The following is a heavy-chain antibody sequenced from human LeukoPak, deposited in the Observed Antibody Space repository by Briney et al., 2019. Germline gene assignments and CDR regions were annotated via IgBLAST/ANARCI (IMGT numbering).Heavy chain of an antibody. Sequence: AGGSLRLSCAASGFTFSSYGMHWVRQAPGKGLEWVAVIWYDGSNKYYADSVKGRFTISGDNSKNTLYLQMNSLRAEDTAVYYCARDPEHCSGGSCYSGYFQHRGQGTLVTVSS. CDR1: GFTFSSYG. V-gene: IGHV3-33*01. CDR3: ARDPEHCSGGSCYSGYFQH. J-gene: IGHJ1*01. CDR2: IWYDGSNK. D-gene: IGHD2-15*01.